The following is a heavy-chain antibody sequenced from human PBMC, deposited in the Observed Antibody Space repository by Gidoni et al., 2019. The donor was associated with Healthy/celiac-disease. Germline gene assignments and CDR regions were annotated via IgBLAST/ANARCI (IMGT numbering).Heavy chain of an antibody. CDR1: GGTFSSYA. D-gene: IGHD2-15*01. J-gene: IGHJ6*02. Sequence: QVQLVQSWAEVRKPGSSVNVSCKASGGTFSSYAIRWVRQAPGQGLEWMGGIIPIFGTADYAQKCQGRVTSTADKSTSTAYMELSSLRSEDTVVYYGARGKDIVVVVATYDYYGMDVWGQGTTVTVSS. CDR2: IIPIFGTA. V-gene: IGHV1-69*06. CDR3: ARGKDIVVVVATYDYYGMDV.